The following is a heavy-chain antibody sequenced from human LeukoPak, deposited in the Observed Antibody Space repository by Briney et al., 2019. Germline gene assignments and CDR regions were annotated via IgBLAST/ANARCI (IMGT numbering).Heavy chain of an antibody. CDR3: AREGRPDAFDI. CDR2: INQDGSDK. V-gene: IGHV3-7*01. Sequence: GGSLRLSCAASGFTFSSFWMSWVRQAPGRGLEWVANINQDGSDKYYVDSVKGRFTISRDNAKNSLYLQMNSLRAEDTAVYYCAREGRPDAFDIWGQGTMVTVSS. J-gene: IGHJ3*02. CDR1: GFTFSSFW.